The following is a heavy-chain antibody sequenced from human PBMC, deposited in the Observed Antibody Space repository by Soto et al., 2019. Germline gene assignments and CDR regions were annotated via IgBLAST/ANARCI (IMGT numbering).Heavy chain of an antibody. CDR1: GFTFSSYA. CDR2: ISGSGGST. D-gene: IGHD3-10*01. Sequence: RLSCAASGFTFSSYAMSWVRQAPGKGLEWVSAISGSGGSTYYADSVKGRFTISRDNSKNTLYLQMNSLRAEDTAVYYCAKRAYGSGSYYKGPNWFDPWGQGTLVTVSS. J-gene: IGHJ5*02. CDR3: AKRAYGSGSYYKGPNWFDP. V-gene: IGHV3-23*01.